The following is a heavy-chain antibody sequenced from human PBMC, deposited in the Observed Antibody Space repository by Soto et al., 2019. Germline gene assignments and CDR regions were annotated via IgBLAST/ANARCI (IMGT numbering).Heavy chain of an antibody. Sequence: SESLSLTCTVSGGSISSGYYYWGWIRQPPGKGPEWIERRLYRENTHYTQSLESRDTISVDTPKNCFSLGLNSVTAADRGVYFCEHGLHCGGDCPISEYLRHWGHGTLVTVSS. CDR2: RLYRENT. CDR3: EHGLHCGGDCPISEYLRH. CDR1: GGSISSGYYY. V-gene: IGHV4-39*02. D-gene: IGHD2-21*02. J-gene: IGHJ1*01.